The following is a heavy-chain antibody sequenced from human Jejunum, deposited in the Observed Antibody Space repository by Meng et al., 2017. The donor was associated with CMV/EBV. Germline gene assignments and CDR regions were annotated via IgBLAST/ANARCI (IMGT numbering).Heavy chain of an antibody. V-gene: IGHV4-34*01. CDR3: ARELVPAVPFDF. D-gene: IGHD2-2*01. CDR2: INHSGGT. Sequence: SAVYGESFGDNFWSWIRQPPGKGLEWIGEINHSGGTNYNPSLKSRVTISVDTSKTQFSLKLTSATAADTAVYYCARELVPAVPFDFWGQGTLVTVSS. CDR1: GESFGDNF. J-gene: IGHJ4*02.